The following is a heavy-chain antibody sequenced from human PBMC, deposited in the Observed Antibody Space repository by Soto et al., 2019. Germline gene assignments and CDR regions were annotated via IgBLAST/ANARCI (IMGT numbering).Heavy chain of an antibody. CDR1: GGSFNGYY. J-gene: IGHJ4*02. CDR2: INHSGST. CDR3: ARAPDKYYFDS. V-gene: IGHV4-34*01. Sequence: SSETLSLTCAVYGGSFNGYYWTWIRQPPGKGPEWIGDINHSGSTNYNPSLKSRVTISVDTSKNQFSLKLRSVTAADMAVFYCARAPDKYYFDSWGQGTLVTSPQ.